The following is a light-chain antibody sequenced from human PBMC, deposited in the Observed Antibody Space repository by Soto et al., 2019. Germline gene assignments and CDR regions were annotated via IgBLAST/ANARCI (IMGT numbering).Light chain of an antibody. CDR1: SSDIGAGYD. V-gene: IGLV1-40*01. CDR2: GNN. Sequence: QSVLTQPPSVSGAPGQRVTISCTGSSSDIGAGYDVHWYKQLPGTAPKLLIYGNNNRPSGVPDRFSGSKSGTSASLAISGLQAEDEADYYCQSYDSSLSGDVVFGGGTKVTVL. CDR3: QSYDSSLSGDVV. J-gene: IGLJ2*01.